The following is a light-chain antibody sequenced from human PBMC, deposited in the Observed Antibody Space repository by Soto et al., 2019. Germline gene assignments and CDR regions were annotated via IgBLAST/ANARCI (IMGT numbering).Light chain of an antibody. V-gene: IGKV1-5*01. CDR1: QSISSW. CDR3: QQYST. J-gene: IGKJ1*01. Sequence: DIPMTQSPSTLSASVGDRVTITCRASQSISSWLAWYQQKPGKAPKLLIYDASSLESGVPSRFSGSGSGTEFTLTISSLQPDDFATYYCQQYSTFGQGTKVEIK. CDR2: DAS.